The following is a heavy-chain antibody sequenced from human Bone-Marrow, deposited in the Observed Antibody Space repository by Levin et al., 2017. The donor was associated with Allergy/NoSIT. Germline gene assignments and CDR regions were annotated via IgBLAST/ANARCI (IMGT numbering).Heavy chain of an antibody. CDR2: INHSGST. Sequence: SQTLSLTCAVYGGSFSGYYWSWLRQPPGKGLEWIGEINHSGSTNYNPSLKSRVTISVDTSKNQFSLKLSSVTAADTAVYYCARAILHCSGGSCARAYFDYWGQGTLVTVSS. V-gene: IGHV4-34*01. D-gene: IGHD2-15*01. CDR1: GGSFSGYY. J-gene: IGHJ4*02. CDR3: ARAILHCSGGSCARAYFDY.